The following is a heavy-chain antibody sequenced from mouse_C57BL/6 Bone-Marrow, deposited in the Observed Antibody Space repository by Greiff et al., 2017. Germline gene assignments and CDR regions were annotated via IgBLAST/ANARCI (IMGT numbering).Heavy chain of an antibody. J-gene: IGHJ2*01. D-gene: IGHD1-1*01. CDR1: GYTFTSYW. Sequence: VQLQQPGAELVMPGASVKLSCKASGYTFTSYWMHWVKQRPGQGLEWIGEIDPSDSYTNYNQKFKGKSTLTVDKSSSTAYMQRSSLTSEYSAVYYSGRCGLLRFDYWGQGTTLTVSS. CDR2: IDPSDSYT. V-gene: IGHV1-69*01. CDR3: GRCGLLRFDY.